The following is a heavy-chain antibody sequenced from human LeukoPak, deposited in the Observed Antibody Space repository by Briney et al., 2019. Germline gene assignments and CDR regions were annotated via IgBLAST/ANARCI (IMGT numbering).Heavy chain of an antibody. CDR2: ISYDGSNK. D-gene: IGHD2-15*01. J-gene: IGHJ6*02. Sequence: GRSLRLSCAASGFTISSYAMHWVRQAPGKGLEWVAVISYDGSNKYYADSVKGRFTISRDNSKNTLYLQMNSLRAEDTAVYYCARATRTLEGGPPADYYYYGMDVWGQGTTVTVSS. V-gene: IGHV3-30-3*01. CDR3: ARATRTLEGGPPADYYYYGMDV. CDR1: GFTISSYA.